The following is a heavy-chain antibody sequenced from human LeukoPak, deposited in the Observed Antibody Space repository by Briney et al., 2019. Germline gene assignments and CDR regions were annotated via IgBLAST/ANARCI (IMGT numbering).Heavy chain of an antibody. V-gene: IGHV4-34*01. J-gene: IGHJ4*02. CDR1: GGSFSGYY. Sequence: NPSETLSLTCAVYGGSFSGYYWSWIRQPPGKGLEWMGEINHSGSTNYNPSLKSRVTISVDTSKNQFSLKLSSVTAADTAVYYCARGLLDFWSGYSHFDYWGQGTLVTVSS. CDR3: ARGLLDFWSGYSHFDY. D-gene: IGHD3-3*01. CDR2: INHSGST.